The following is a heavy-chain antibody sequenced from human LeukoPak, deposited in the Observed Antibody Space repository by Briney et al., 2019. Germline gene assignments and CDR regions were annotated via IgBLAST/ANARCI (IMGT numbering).Heavy chain of an antibody. Sequence: GGSLRLSCAASGFTVSSNYMSWVRQAPGKGLEWVSVIYSGGTTYYADSVKGRFTISRDNSKNTLYLQMNSLRAEDTAVYYCAVLLKIYYYGSWGDIWGQGTMVTVSS. CDR3: AVLLKIYYYGSWGDI. D-gene: IGHD3-10*01. V-gene: IGHV3-53*01. CDR2: IYSGGTT. J-gene: IGHJ3*02. CDR1: GFTVSSNY.